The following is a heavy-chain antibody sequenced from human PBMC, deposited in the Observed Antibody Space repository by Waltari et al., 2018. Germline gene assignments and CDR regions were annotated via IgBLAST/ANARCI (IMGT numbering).Heavy chain of an antibody. J-gene: IGHJ4*02. CDR3: ARHRNIAAAGRFDD. CDR2: ILYVGST. CDR1: GGSISRSSYY. V-gene: IGHV4-39*01. D-gene: IGHD6-13*01. Sequence: QLQLQESGPGLVKPSETLSLTCTVSGGSISRSSYYWGWIRRPPGKGLEWIGSILYVGSTSYSPDLKSRVTMSIDTSRNQYSLKQSCVTAADTAVYYCARHRNIAAAGRFDDWGQGTLVIVSS.